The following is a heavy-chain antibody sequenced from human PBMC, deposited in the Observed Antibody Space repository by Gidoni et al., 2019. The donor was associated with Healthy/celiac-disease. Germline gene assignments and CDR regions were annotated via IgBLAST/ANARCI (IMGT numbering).Heavy chain of an antibody. Sequence: QVQLVQSGAEVKKPGSSVKVPCKASGGTFSRYTISWVRQAPGQGLEWMGRIIPILGRANYAQKFQGRVTITADKSTSTAYMELSSLRSEDTTVYYCARDKSTVTTSYYYYGMDVWGQGTTVTVSS. CDR3: ARDKSTVTTSYYYYGMDV. CDR2: IIPILGRA. D-gene: IGHD4-4*01. V-gene: IGHV1-69*08. CDR1: GGTFSRYT. J-gene: IGHJ6*02.